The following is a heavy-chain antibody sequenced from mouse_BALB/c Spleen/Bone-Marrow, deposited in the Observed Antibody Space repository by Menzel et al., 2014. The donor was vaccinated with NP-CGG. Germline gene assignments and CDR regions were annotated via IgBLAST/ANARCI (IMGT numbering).Heavy chain of an antibody. V-gene: IGHV1-74*01. Sequence: QVQLKESGAELVRPGASVKLSCKASGYSFTNYWMNWVKQRPGQGLEWIGMIHPSDSETRLSQKFKDKATLTVDKSSSTAYMQLSSPTSEDSAVYYCARFGNYEGFAYWGQGTLVTVSA. CDR3: ARFGNYEGFAY. D-gene: IGHD2-1*01. J-gene: IGHJ3*01. CDR1: GYSFTNYW. CDR2: IHPSDSET.